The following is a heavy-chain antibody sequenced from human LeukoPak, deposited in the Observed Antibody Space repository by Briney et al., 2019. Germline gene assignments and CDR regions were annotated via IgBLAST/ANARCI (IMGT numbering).Heavy chain of an antibody. CDR1: GGSISSGGYY. J-gene: IGHJ5*02. CDR2: IYYSGST. D-gene: IGHD5-12*01. V-gene: IGHV4-39*01. CDR3: ARHVDGRSWFDP. Sequence: SQTLSLTCTVSGGSISSGGYYWGWIRQPPGKGLEWIGSIYYSGSTYYNPSLKSRVTISIDTSKNQFSLKLSSVTAADTAVYYCARHVDGRSWFDPWGQGTLVTVSS.